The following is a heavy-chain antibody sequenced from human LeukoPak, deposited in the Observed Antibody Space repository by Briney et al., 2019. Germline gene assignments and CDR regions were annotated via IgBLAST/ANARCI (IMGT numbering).Heavy chain of an antibody. Sequence: SQTLSLTRAISGDSVSSNSAAWNWIRQSPSRGLEWLGRTYYRSKWYSDYAVSVKSRITINPDTSKNQFSLQLDSVTPEDTAVYYCARVNNWNDDHYFDYWGQGTLVTVSS. D-gene: IGHD1-20*01. V-gene: IGHV6-1*01. CDR2: TYYRSKWYS. CDR1: GDSVSSNSAA. CDR3: ARVNNWNDDHYFDY. J-gene: IGHJ4*02.